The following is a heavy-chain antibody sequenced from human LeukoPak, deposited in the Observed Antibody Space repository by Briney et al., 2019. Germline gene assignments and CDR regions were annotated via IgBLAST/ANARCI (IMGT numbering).Heavy chain of an antibody. CDR3: ARGTWNYALFDY. CDR2: IYTSGST. Sequence: SGPTLVRPSETLSLTCTVSGGSISSYYWSWIRQPAGKGLEWIGRIYTSGSTNYNPSLKSRVTMSVDTFKNQFSLKLSSVTAADTAVYYCARGTWNYALFDYWGQGTLVTVSS. J-gene: IGHJ4*02. V-gene: IGHV4-4*07. CDR1: GGSISSYY. D-gene: IGHD1-7*01.